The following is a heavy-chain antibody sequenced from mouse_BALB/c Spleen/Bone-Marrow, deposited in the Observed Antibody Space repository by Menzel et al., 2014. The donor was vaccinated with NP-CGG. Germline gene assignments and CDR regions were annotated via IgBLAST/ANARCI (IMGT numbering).Heavy chain of an antibody. CDR1: GFSLTSYG. J-gene: IGHJ3*01. CDR3: AKPVLSGRFAY. V-gene: IGHV2-3*01. Sequence: VNVVESGPGLVAPSQNLSITCTVSGFSLTSYGVSWVRQPPGKGLEWLGVIWGDGSTNFHSALKSRLSISKDNSKSQLFFRLNSLQTDDTATYYCAKPVLSGRFAYWGQGTLVTVSA. CDR2: IWGDGST.